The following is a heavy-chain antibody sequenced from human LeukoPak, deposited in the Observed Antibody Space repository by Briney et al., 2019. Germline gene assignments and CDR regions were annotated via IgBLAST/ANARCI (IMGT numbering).Heavy chain of an antibody. J-gene: IGHJ4*02. V-gene: IGHV3-30*02. CDR1: GFTFSSYG. CDR2: IWYGGSNK. D-gene: IGHD6-19*01. Sequence: GSLRLSCAASGFTFSSYGIHWVRQAPGKGLEWVAVIWYGGSNKYYADSVKGRFTISRDSSKNTLYLQMNSLRAEDTAVYYCAKAAHGGWFDYWGQGTLVTVSS. CDR3: AKAAHGGWFDY.